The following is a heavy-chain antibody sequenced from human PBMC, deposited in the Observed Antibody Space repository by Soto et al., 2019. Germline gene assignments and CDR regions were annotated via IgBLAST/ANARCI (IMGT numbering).Heavy chain of an antibody. D-gene: IGHD2-2*02. J-gene: IGHJ5*02. CDR2: ISADNSNT. V-gene: IGHV1-18*04. CDR1: GYTLSISG. Sequence: VSVEISSRASGYTLSISGVTWVRQDPGKRLEWMGWISADNSNTNSQKKRQGRDTMTTDTSTRTADIELRSLISDDTAVDYCARENIPTAPEGFVPRGQGTLVT. CDR3: ARENIPTAPEGFVP.